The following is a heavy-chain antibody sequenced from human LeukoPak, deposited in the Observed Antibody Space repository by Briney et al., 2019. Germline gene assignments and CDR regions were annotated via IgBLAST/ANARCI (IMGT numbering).Heavy chain of an antibody. CDR3: ARDQPVAARSFDY. J-gene: IGHJ4*02. D-gene: IGHD6-6*01. Sequence: PGGSLRLSCAASGFTFSSYWMHWVRQAPGKGLVWVSRINTDGSSTSYADSVKGRFTISRDNAKNTLYLQMNNLRAEDTAVYYCARDQPVAARSFDYWGQGTLVTVSS. V-gene: IGHV3-74*01. CDR2: INTDGSST. CDR1: GFTFSSYW.